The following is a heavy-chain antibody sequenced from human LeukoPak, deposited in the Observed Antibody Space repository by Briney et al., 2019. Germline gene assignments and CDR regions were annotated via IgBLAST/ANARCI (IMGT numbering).Heavy chain of an antibody. CDR3: AKATGTLGN. Sequence: PGGSLRLSCAASGFTFSSYGMSWVRQAPGKGLEWVSSISGNGGKTYYADSVKGRFTISRDNSKNTLYLQMNSLTAEDTAIYYCAKATGTLGNWGQGTLVTVSS. D-gene: IGHD1-1*01. J-gene: IGHJ4*02. V-gene: IGHV3-23*01. CDR2: ISGNGGKT. CDR1: GFTFSSYG.